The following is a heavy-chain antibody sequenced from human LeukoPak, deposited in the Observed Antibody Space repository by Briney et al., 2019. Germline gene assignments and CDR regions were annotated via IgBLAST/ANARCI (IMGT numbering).Heavy chain of an antibody. D-gene: IGHD6-13*01. CDR1: GYTFTSYG. CDR3: ARGIAAAGTHYYYYMDV. V-gene: IGHV1-69*06. CDR2: IIPIFGTA. Sequence: ASVKVSCKASGYTFTSYGISWVRQAPGQGLEWMGGIIPIFGTANYAQKFQGRVTITADKSTSTAYMELSSLRSEDTAVYYCARGIAAAGTHYYYYMDVWGKGTTITVSS. J-gene: IGHJ6*03.